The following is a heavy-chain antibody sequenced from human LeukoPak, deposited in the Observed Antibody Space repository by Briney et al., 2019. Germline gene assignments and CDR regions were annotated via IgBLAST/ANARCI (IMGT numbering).Heavy chain of an antibody. J-gene: IGHJ3*02. CDR1: GFTFSSYS. D-gene: IGHD2-2*01. CDR3: ARADVSVVPAIDAFDI. CDR2: ISSSSSTI. Sequence: PGGSLRLSCAASGFTFSSYSMNWVRQAPGKGLEWVSYISSSSSTIYYADSVKGRFTISRDNAKNSLYLQMNSLRAEDTAVYYCARADVSVVPAIDAFDIWGQGTMVTVSS. V-gene: IGHV3-48*04.